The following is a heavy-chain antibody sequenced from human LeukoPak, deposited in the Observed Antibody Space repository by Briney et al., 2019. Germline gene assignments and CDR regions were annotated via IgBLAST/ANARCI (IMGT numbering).Heavy chain of an antibody. CDR3: ARDLPRLAFYFDY. Sequence: GGSLRLSCAASGFTFSSYSMNWVRQAPGKGLEWVSYISSSSSIIYYADSAKGRFTISRDNAKNSLYLQMNSLRAEDTAVYYCARDLPRLAFYFDYWGQGTLVTVSS. J-gene: IGHJ4*02. V-gene: IGHV3-48*01. CDR2: ISSSSSII. CDR1: GFTFSSYS. D-gene: IGHD6-25*01.